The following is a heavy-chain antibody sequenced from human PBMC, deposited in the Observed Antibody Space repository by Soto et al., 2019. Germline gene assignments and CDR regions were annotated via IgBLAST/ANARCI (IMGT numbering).Heavy chain of an antibody. J-gene: IGHJ6*02. Sequence: GASVKVSYKASGYTFTSYGISWVRQAPGQGLEWMGWISAYNGNTNYAQKLQGRVTMTTDTSTSTAYMELRSLRSDDTAVYYCARDTAAAGTREIDYYYYGMDVWGQGATVTVSS. CDR2: ISAYNGNT. CDR3: ARDTAAAGTREIDYYYYGMDV. V-gene: IGHV1-18*04. CDR1: GYTFTSYG. D-gene: IGHD6-13*01.